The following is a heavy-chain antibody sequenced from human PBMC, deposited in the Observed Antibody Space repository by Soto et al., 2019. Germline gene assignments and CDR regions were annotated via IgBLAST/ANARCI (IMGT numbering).Heavy chain of an antibody. CDR1: GYTFTSYY. D-gene: IGHD3-10*01. V-gene: IGHV1-46*01. J-gene: IGHJ4*02. CDR3: ARDLEVGGYYYGSGSSAFFDY. CDR2: INPSGGST. Sequence: QVQLVQSGAEVKKPGASVKVSCKASGYTFTSYYMHWVRQAPGQGLEWMGIINPSGGSTSYAQKFQGRVTMTRDTSTSTVYMELSSLRSEDTAVYYCARDLEVGGYYYGSGSSAFFDYWGQGTLVTVSS.